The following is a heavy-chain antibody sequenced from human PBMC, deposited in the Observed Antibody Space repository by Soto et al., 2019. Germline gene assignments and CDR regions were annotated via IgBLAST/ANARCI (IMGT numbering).Heavy chain of an antibody. D-gene: IGHD2-15*01. J-gene: IGHJ4*02. CDR2: IIPIFGTA. Sequence: GASVKVSCKASGGTFSSYAISWVRQAPGQGLEWMGGIIPIFGTANYAQKFQGRVTITADKSTSTAYMELSSLRSEDTAVYYCARELRYCSGGSCYFDYWGQGTLVTSPQ. CDR3: ARELRYCSGGSCYFDY. CDR1: GGTFSSYA. V-gene: IGHV1-69*06.